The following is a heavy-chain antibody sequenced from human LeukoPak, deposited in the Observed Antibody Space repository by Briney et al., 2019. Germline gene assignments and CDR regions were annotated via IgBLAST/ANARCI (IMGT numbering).Heavy chain of an antibody. CDR1: GFTFSSYG. J-gene: IGHJ4*02. CDR2: ISYDGSNK. V-gene: IGHV3-30*18. CDR3: AKDIGRYCSSTSCYELDY. Sequence: PGRSLRLSCAASGFTFSSYGMHWVRQAPGKGLEWVAVISYDGSNKYYADSVKGRFTISRDNSKNTLYLQMNSLRAEDTAVYYCAKDIGRYCSSTSCYELDYWGQGTLVTVSS. D-gene: IGHD2-2*01.